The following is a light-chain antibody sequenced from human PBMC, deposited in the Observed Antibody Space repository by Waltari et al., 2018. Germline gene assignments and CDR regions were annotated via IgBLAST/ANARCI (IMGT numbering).Light chain of an antibody. CDR2: GAS. Sequence: IVLTPSPGTLSLSPGDRATLSCRASQSVSRSLAWYQQKPGQAPRLLIYGASSRATGVPDRFSGSGSGTDFSLTISRLEPEDFAVYYCQHYVTLPATFGQGTKVEIK. CDR3: QHYVTLPAT. CDR1: QSVSRS. V-gene: IGKV3-20*01. J-gene: IGKJ1*01.